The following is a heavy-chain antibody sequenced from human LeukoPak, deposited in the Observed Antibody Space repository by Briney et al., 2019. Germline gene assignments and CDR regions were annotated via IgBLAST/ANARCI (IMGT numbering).Heavy chain of an antibody. J-gene: IGHJ4*02. CDR3: TRDINWNYGY. V-gene: IGHV1-2*02. CDR2: INPNSGGT. CDR1: GYTFTYYG. D-gene: IGHD1-7*01. Sequence: GASVKVSCKASGYTFTYYGISWVRQAPGQGLEWMGWINPNSGGTNYAQKFQGRVTMTRDTSISTAYMELSRLTSDDTAVYYCTRDINWNYGYWGQGTLVTVSS.